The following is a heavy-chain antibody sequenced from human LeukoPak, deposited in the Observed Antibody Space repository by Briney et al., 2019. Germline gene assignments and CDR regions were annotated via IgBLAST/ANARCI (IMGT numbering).Heavy chain of an antibody. CDR3: ARDPGCTNGVCPVYYYYYMDV. CDR1: GFTFSSYW. V-gene: IGHV3-74*01. J-gene: IGHJ6*03. D-gene: IGHD2-8*01. CDR2: INTDGSST. Sequence: GGSLRLSCAASGFTFSSYWMHWVRQAPGKGLVWVSRINTDGSSTSYADSVKGRFTISRDNAKNTLYLQMNSLRAEDTAVYYCARDPGCTNGVCPVYYYYYMDVWGKGTTVTVSS.